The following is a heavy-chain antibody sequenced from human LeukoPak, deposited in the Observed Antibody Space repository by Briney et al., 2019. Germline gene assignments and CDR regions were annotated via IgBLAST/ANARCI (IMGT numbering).Heavy chain of an antibody. CDR1: GYTFTSYY. Sequence: GASVTVSCKASGYTFTSYYMHWVRQAPGQGLEWMGIINPSGGSTSYAQKFQGRVTMTRDTSTSTVYMELSSLRSEDTAVYYCARDLGYGSSGWYWDWFDPWGQGTLVTVSS. D-gene: IGHD6-19*01. J-gene: IGHJ5*02. CDR3: ARDLGYGSSGWYWDWFDP. CDR2: INPSGGST. V-gene: IGHV1-46*01.